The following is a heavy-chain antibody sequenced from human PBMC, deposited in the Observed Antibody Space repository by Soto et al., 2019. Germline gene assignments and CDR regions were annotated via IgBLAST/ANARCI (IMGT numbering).Heavy chain of an antibody. CDR1: GFTFSNAW. Sequence: EVQLVESGGGLIKPGGSLRLSCAASGFTFSNAWMSWVRQAQGKGLEWAGRIKSRTNGGTTDYAAPVKGRFTISRDDSKNTLYLQMNSLRTEDTAVYYCTTDDPINRSWGQGTLVTVSS. V-gene: IGHV3-15*01. CDR2: IKSRTNGGTT. CDR3: TTDDPINRS. J-gene: IGHJ5*02.